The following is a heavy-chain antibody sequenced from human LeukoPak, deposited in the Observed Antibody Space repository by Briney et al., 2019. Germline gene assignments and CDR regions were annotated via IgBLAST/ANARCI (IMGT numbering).Heavy chain of an antibody. CDR3: ARVRIAAAGTEAVDY. D-gene: IGHD6-13*01. Sequence: GGSLRLFCAGSGFTFSGYSLNWVRQAPGKGLEWVSSITSSGSSMYYADSVKGRFTISRDNSKNTLYLQMNSLRAEDTAVYYCARVRIAAAGTEAVDYWGQGTLVTVSS. V-gene: IGHV3-21*01. CDR1: GFTFSGYS. CDR2: ITSSGSSM. J-gene: IGHJ4*02.